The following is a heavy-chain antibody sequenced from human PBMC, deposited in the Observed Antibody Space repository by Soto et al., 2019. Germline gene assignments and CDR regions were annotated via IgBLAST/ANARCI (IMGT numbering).Heavy chain of an antibody. CDR1: GYTFTGYY. Sequence: QVQLVQSGAEVKKPGASVKVSRKASGYTFTGYYMHWVRQAPGQGLEWMGWINPNSGGTNYAQKFQGWVTMTRDTSISTAYMELSRLRSDDTAVYYCARELHYCSGGSCSYAFDIWGQGTMVTVSS. CDR2: INPNSGGT. CDR3: ARELHYCSGGSCSYAFDI. J-gene: IGHJ3*02. D-gene: IGHD2-15*01. V-gene: IGHV1-2*04.